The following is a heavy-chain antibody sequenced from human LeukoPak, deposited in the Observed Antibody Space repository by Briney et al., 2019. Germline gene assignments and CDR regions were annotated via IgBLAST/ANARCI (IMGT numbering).Heavy chain of an antibody. Sequence: ASVKVSCKASGYTFTSYYMHWVRQAPGQGLEWMGIINPSGGSTSYAQKFQGRVTMTRDTSTSTVYTELSSLRSEDTAVYYCARDYGSGSYYNVLGETGFDYWGQGTLVTVSS. CDR3: ARDYGSGSYYNVLGETGFDY. CDR2: INPSGGST. CDR1: GYTFTSYY. D-gene: IGHD3-10*01. J-gene: IGHJ4*02. V-gene: IGHV1-46*01.